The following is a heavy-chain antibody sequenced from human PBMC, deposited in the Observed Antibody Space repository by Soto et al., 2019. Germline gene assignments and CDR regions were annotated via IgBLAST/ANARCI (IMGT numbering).Heavy chain of an antibody. Sequence: QVQLVQSGAEVKKPGSSVKVSCKASGGTFNSYAISWVRQAPGQGLEWMGGIIPIFDTTNYAQKFRGRVTIIADESTNTAFMELTRPRSEDTAVYYCARGHCGGDCFDYWGQGTLVTVSS. CDR2: IIPIFDTT. J-gene: IGHJ4*02. V-gene: IGHV1-69*12. CDR3: ARGHCGGDCFDY. CDR1: GGTFNSYA. D-gene: IGHD2-21*01.